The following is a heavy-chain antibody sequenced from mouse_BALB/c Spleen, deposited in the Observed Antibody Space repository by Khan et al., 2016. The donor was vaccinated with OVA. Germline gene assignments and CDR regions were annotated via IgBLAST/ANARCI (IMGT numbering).Heavy chain of an antibody. D-gene: IGHD2-1*01. CDR2: IFPGTGTT. Sequence: QVQLQQSRAELVKPGASVKLSCKTTGYTFTSYWIQWVKQRPGQGLGWIGQIFPGTGTTYYNENFKGKATLTVDTSSSTAYMQLSSLTSEDSAVYFCARGYFGNYEFVYWGQGTLVTVSP. CDR1: GYTFTSYW. CDR3: ARGYFGNYEFVY. J-gene: IGHJ3*01. V-gene: IGHV1S132*01.